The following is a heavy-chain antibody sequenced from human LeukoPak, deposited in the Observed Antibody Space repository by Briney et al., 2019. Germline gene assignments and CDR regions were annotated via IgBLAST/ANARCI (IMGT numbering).Heavy chain of an antibody. CDR3: AKAGLELVDYYGMDV. V-gene: IGHV3-9*01. J-gene: IGHJ6*02. Sequence: GGSLRLSCAASGFTFSSYSMNWVRQAPGKGLEWVSGISWNSGSIGYADSVKGRFTISRDNAKNSLYLQMNSLRAEDTALYYCAKAGLELVDYYGMDVWGQGTTVTVSS. CDR2: ISWNSGSI. D-gene: IGHD1-7*01. CDR1: GFTFSSYS.